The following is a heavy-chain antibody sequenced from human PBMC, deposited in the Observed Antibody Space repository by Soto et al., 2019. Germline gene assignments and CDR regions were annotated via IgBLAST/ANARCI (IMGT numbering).Heavy chain of an antibody. CDR2: IKSNGDDT. CDR3: ARDQRSYGEPPFDY. J-gene: IGHJ4*02. V-gene: IGHV1-2*02. D-gene: IGHD3-16*01. Sequence: ASVKVSCKASGFAFTGYYIHWVRLAPGQGLEWMGWIKSNGDDTKYARKFQDRVTMTRDTSMNTVYMELSRLRSDDTAVYYCARDQRSYGEPPFDYWGQGTRVTVSS. CDR1: GFAFTGYY.